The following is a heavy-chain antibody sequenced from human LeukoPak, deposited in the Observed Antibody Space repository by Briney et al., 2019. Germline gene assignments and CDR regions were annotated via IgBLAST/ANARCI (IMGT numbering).Heavy chain of an antibody. CDR3: ARGASGYDPPYFDY. J-gene: IGHJ4*02. CDR2: INPNSGGT. CDR1: GYTFTGYY. D-gene: IGHD5-12*01. V-gene: IGHV1-2*02. Sequence: ASVKVSCKASGYTFTGYYMHWVRQAPGQGLEWMGWINPNSGGTNYAQKFQGRVTMTRDTSISTAYMELSRLRSDDTAVYYCARGASGYDPPYFDYWGQGTLVTVSS.